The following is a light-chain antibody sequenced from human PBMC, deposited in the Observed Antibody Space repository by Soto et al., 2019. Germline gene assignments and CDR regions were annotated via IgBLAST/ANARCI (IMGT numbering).Light chain of an antibody. CDR1: QSVSSN. J-gene: IGKJ1*01. CDR2: GAS. Sequence: EIVMTQSPGTLSVSPGESATLSCRASQSVSSNLAWFQQKPGQAPRLLIYGASTRATGIPSRFSGSGSGREVTVTISSLQSEDSAIYYCQQYDKWPGTFGQGTKLEI. V-gene: IGKV3-15*01. CDR3: QQYDKWPGT.